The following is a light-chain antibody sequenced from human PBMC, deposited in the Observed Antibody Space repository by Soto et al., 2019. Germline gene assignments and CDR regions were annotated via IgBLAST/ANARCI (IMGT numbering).Light chain of an antibody. CDR2: QVS. J-gene: IGLJ3*02. CDR3: SLKKSSANWV. V-gene: IGLV2-18*01. CDR1: RSDVGNYDL. Sequence: QSALTQPPSVSGSPGQSVTISCTGTRSDVGNYDLVSWYQQPPGTAPKLLIYQVSNRPSGVPDRFSGSKSGNTASLTISGLQAEDEADYYCSLKKSSANWVFGGGTKVTVL.